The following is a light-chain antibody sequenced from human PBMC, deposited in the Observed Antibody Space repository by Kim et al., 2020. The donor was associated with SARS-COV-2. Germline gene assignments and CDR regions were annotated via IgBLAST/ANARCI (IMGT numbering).Light chain of an antibody. CDR3: SSYASTATFV. Sequence: GHSITISCTGTSSDIGGYNYVSWYQQHPGEAPKLVIYDVSKRPSGVSNRFSGSKSGNTASLTISGLQPEDEAHYYCSSYASTATFVFGTGTKVTVL. CDR2: DVS. J-gene: IGLJ1*01. CDR1: SSDIGGYNY. V-gene: IGLV2-14*04.